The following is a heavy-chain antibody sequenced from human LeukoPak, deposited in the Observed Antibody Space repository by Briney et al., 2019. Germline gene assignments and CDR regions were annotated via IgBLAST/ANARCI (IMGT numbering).Heavy chain of an antibody. D-gene: IGHD6-13*01. CDR1: GYTFTSYD. V-gene: IGHV1-8*01. Sequence: ASVKVSCKASGYTFTSYDINWVRQATGQGLEWMGWMNPNSGNTGYAQKFQGRVTMTRNTSISTAYMELSSLRSEDTAVYYCARGPMRFGSWPPLNWFDPWGQGTLVTVSS. CDR3: ARGPMRFGSWPPLNWFDP. CDR2: MNPNSGNT. J-gene: IGHJ5*02.